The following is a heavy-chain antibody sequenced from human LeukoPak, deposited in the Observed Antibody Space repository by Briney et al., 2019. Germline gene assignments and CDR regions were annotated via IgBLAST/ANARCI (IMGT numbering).Heavy chain of an antibody. J-gene: IGHJ2*01. V-gene: IGHV4-4*02. CDR3: ATDGNFDL. CDR1: GGSISRSNW. D-gene: IGHD1-26*01. Sequence: SETLSLTCAVSGGSISRSNWWNWVRQPPGKGLEWIGQIFHSGSTNYNPSLKSRVTTSVDKSRNQFSLKLSSVTAADTAVYYCATDGNFDLWGRGTLVTVSS. CDR2: IFHSGST.